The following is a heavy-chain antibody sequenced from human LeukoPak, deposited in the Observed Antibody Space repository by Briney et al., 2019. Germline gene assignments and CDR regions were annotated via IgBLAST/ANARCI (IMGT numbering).Heavy chain of an antibody. CDR1: GGTFSSYT. CDR2: IIPILGIA. J-gene: IGHJ4*02. Sequence: SVKVSCEASGGTFSSYTISWVRQAPGQGLEWMGRIIPILGIANYAQKFQGRVTITADKSTSTAYMELSSLRSEDTAVYYCARDRRDGYNYLMAFDYWGQGTLVTVSS. V-gene: IGHV1-69*04. CDR3: ARDRRDGYNYLMAFDY. D-gene: IGHD5-24*01.